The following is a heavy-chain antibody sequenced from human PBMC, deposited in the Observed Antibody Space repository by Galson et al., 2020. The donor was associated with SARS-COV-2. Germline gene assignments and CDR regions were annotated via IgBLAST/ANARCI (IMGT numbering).Heavy chain of an antibody. D-gene: IGHD2-21*02. Sequence: GESLRLSCAASGFTFSSYGMHWVRQAPGKGLEWVAVISYDGSNKYYADSVKGRFTISRDNSKNTLYLQMNSLRAEDTAVYYCAKEGGGVYCGGDCYSGYFDYWGQGTLVTVSS. CDR3: AKEGGGVYCGGDCYSGYFDY. CDR2: ISYDGSNK. V-gene: IGHV3-30*18. J-gene: IGHJ4*02. CDR1: GFTFSSYG.